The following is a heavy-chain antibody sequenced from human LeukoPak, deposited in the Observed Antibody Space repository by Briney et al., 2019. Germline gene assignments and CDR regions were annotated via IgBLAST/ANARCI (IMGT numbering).Heavy chain of an antibody. J-gene: IGHJ4*02. CDR3: ARDGSSSGDFDY. CDR2: IYYSGST. V-gene: IGHV4-59*01. D-gene: IGHD6-6*01. CDR1: GGSISSYY. Sequence: SETLSLTCTVSGGSISSYYWSWIRLPPGKELEWIGYIYYSGSTNYNPSLKSRVTISVDTSKNQFSLKLSSVTAADTAVYYCARDGSSSGDFDYWGQGTLVTVSS.